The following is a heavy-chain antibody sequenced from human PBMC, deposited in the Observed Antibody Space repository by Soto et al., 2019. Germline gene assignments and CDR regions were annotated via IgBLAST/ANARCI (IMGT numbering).Heavy chain of an antibody. CDR1: GLIFSDYH. CDR3: AMLGGWSGGSNDMDV. Sequence: EVQLVESGGGLVQPGGSLRLSCAASGLIFSDYHMDWVRQAPGKGLEWVGRIRRKANSYTTEYAASVKGRFTISREDSKISLYLQMNTLKTEGTAVYYCAMLGGWSGGSNDMDVWGQGTTVTVSS. J-gene: IGHJ6*02. D-gene: IGHD6-19*01. CDR2: IRRKANSYTT. V-gene: IGHV3-72*01.